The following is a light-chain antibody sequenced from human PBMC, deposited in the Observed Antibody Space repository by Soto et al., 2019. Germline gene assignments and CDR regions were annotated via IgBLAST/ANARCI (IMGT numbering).Light chain of an antibody. CDR3: CSYAGSDLFV. CDR1: SGDIGAYNY. CDR2: DVN. J-gene: IGLJ1*01. Sequence: QSALTQPRSVSGSPGQSVTLSCTGNSGDIGAYNYVSWYQQHPGKAPKLMIYDVNERPSGVPDRFSGSKSGNTASLTISGLQTDDEADYYCCSYAGSDLFVFGTGTKLTVL. V-gene: IGLV2-11*01.